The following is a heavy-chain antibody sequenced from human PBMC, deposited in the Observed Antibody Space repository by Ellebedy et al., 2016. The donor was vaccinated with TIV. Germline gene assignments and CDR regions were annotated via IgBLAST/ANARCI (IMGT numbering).Heavy chain of an antibody. CDR3: ARVDTSMTARNWYFDL. V-gene: IGHV3-74*01. CDR2: INIDETVT. CDR1: GFTFSNYW. Sequence: GESLKISXAASGFTFSNYWMHWVRQTPGKGLVWVSIINIDETVTRYAEFVKGRFTISRDNAKNSLYLQMNSLRAEDTTVYYCARVDTSMTARNWYFDLWGRGTLVTVSS. J-gene: IGHJ2*01. D-gene: IGHD5-18*01.